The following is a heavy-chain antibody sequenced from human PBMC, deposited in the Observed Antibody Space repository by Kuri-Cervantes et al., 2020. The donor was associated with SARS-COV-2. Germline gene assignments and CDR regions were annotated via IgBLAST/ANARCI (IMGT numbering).Heavy chain of an antibody. D-gene: IGHD6-6*01. J-gene: IGHJ6*02. V-gene: IGHV3-21*01. CDR1: GFTFSSYS. CDR2: ISSSSSYI. CDR3: ARGGLGGQLVYGMDV. Sequence: GESLKISCAASGFTFSSYSMNWVRQAPGKGLEWVSSISSSSSYIYYADSVKGRFTISRDNAKNSLYLQMNRLIAEDTTVYYCARGGLGGQLVYGMDVWGQGTTVTVSS.